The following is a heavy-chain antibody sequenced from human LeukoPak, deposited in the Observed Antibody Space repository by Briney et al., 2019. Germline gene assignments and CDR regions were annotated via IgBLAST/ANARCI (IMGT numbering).Heavy chain of an antibody. D-gene: IGHD2-2*01. V-gene: IGHV5-51*01. CDR3: ARRHQMSYSFDI. CDR2: IYPSDSDT. CDR1: GYTFPSYW. Sequence: GESLKISCKGSGYTFPSYWIAWVRQMPGKGLEWMGIIYPSDSDTKYSPSFQGQVTISADKSISTAYLQWNSLKASDTAMYYCARRHQMSYSFDIWGQGTMVTVSS. J-gene: IGHJ3*02.